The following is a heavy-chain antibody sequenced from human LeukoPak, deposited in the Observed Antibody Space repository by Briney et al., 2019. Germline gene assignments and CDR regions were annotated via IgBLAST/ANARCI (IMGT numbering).Heavy chain of an antibody. CDR2: VNHSGYT. CDR3: ARMTTGHDF. Sequence: SETLSLTCAVSGTSLSSYYWSWIRQPPGKGLEWIGEVNHSGYTNDNPSLKSRVTISVDTSKNQFSLRLRSVTAADTGVYFCARMTTGHDFWGQGTLVTVSS. J-gene: IGHJ4*02. V-gene: IGHV4-34*01. D-gene: IGHD4-17*01. CDR1: GTSLSSYY.